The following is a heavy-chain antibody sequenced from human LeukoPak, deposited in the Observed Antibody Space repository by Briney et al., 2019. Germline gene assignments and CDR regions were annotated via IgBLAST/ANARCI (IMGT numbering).Heavy chain of an antibody. J-gene: IGHJ6*03. D-gene: IGHD3-22*01. V-gene: IGHV4-4*09. CDR3: ARHGNYYDSSGYYTASYYYYMDV. Sequence: KTSETLSLTCTVSGGSISSYYWSWLRQPPGKGLEWIGYIYTSGSTNYNPSLKSRVTISVDTSKNQFPLKLSSVTAADTAVYYCARHGNYYDSSGYYTASYYYYMDVWGKGTTVTVSS. CDR2: IYTSGST. CDR1: GGSISSYY.